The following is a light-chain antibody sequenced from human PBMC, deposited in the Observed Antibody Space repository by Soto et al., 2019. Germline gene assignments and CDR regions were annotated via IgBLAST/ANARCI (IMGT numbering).Light chain of an antibody. Sequence: QSALTQPASVSGSPGQSITISCTGTSSDVGSYNLVSWYQKHPGKAPKLMIYEVSKRPSGVSNRFSGSKSGNTASLTISGLQDEDEADYYSCSYAGSSTYWVFGGGTKLTVL. J-gene: IGLJ3*02. CDR2: EVS. V-gene: IGLV2-23*02. CDR3: CSYAGSSTYWV. CDR1: SSDVGSYNL.